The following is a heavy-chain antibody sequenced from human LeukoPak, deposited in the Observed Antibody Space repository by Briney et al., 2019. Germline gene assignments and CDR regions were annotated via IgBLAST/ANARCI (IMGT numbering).Heavy chain of an antibody. V-gene: IGHV1-8*01. Sequence: GASVKVSCKASGYTFTSYDIIWVRQASGQGLEWMGWMNPNSGHTGYAQKFQGRVTMTRTTSISTAYMELTSLTSEDSAGYYCARSIVGVRKGNDYWGQGTLVTVS. J-gene: IGHJ4*02. CDR3: ARSIVGVRKGNDY. D-gene: IGHD1-26*01. CDR2: MNPNSGHT. CDR1: GYTFTSYD.